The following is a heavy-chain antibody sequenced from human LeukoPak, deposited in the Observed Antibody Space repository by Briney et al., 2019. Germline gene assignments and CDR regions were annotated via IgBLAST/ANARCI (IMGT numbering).Heavy chain of an antibody. J-gene: IGHJ5*02. CDR3: ARELWFVNAPGSWFDP. CDR2: IFHSGGS. V-gene: IGHV4-30-2*01. D-gene: IGHD3-10*01. Sequence: SETLSLTCAVSGDSISSGDYSWSWIRQPSGKGLEWIGYIFHSGGSYYNPSLKSRVTISVDKSKNQFSLRLTSVTAADTAVYYCARELWFVNAPGSWFDPWGQGTLVTVSS. CDR1: GDSISSGDYS.